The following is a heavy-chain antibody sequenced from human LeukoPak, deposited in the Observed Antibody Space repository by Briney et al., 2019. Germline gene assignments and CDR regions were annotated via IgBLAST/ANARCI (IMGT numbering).Heavy chain of an antibody. CDR3: AREDYYDSSGYPGGY. V-gene: IGHV1-2*02. D-gene: IGHD3-22*01. CDR2: INPNSGGT. CDR1: GYTFTGYY. J-gene: IGHJ4*02. Sequence: ASVKVSCKASGYTFTGYYMHWVRQAPGQGLEWMGWINPNSGGTNYAQKFQGRVTMTRDTSTSTAYMELSRLRSDDTAVYYCAREDYYDSSGYPGGYWGQGTLVTVSS.